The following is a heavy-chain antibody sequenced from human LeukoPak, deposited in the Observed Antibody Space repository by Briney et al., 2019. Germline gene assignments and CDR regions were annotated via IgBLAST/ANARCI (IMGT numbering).Heavy chain of an antibody. V-gene: IGHV3-20*04. D-gene: IGHD6-19*01. CDR2: INWNGGST. CDR1: GFTFDDYG. Sequence: GGSLRLSCAASGFTFDDYGMSWVRQAPGKGLEWVSGINWNGGSTGYADSVKGRFTISRDNAKNSLYLQMNSLRAEDTALYYCARGIGVYSSGWQGFDYWGQGTLVTVSS. J-gene: IGHJ4*02. CDR3: ARGIGVYSSGWQGFDY.